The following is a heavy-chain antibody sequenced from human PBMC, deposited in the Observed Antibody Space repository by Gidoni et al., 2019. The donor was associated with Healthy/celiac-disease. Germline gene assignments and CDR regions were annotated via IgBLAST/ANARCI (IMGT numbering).Heavy chain of an antibody. V-gene: IGHV3-21*01. Sequence: EVQLVESGGGLVKPGGSLRLSCAASGFTFSSYSMNWVRQAQGKGLEWVSSISSISSYIYYADSLKGRLTISRDNAKNSLYLQMNSLRAEDTAVYYCASQLSDYYYGMDVWGQGTTVTVSS. CDR1: GFTFSSYS. CDR2: ISSISSYI. CDR3: ASQLSDYYYGMDV. J-gene: IGHJ6*02. D-gene: IGHD2-2*01.